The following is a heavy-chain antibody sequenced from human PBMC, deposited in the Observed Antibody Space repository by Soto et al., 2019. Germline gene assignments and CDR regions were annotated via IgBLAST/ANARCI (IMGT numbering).Heavy chain of an antibody. CDR2: IIPIFGAA. CDR1: GGAFSNYA. J-gene: IGHJ4*02. D-gene: IGHD5-12*01. CDR3: ARGLQLSLTYREYSDDGVKDPPDY. Sequence: QVQLVQSGAEVKKPGSSVKVSCKASGGAFSNYAISWVRQAPGQGLEWMGGIIPIFGAADYPQKFQGRVTITADESTNTAYLDLSSLRSEDTAIYYCARGLQLSLTYREYSDDGVKDPPDYWGQRTLVTVSS. V-gene: IGHV1-69*01.